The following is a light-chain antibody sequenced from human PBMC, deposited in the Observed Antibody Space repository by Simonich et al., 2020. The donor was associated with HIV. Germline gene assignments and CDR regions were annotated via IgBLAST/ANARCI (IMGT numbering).Light chain of an antibody. Sequence: DIVMTQSQDSLAVSLGERATINCKSSPSVLYSSNNKNYLAWYQQKPGQPPKLLIYWASTRESGVPDRFSGSGSGTDFTLTISSLQAEDVAVYYCQQYYSTPPTFGGGTKVEIK. CDR1: PSVLYSSNNKNY. CDR3: QQYYSTPPT. CDR2: WAS. J-gene: IGKJ4*01. V-gene: IGKV4-1*01.